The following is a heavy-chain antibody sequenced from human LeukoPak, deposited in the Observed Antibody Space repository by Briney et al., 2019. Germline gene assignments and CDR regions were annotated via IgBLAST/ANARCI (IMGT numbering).Heavy chain of an antibody. D-gene: IGHD5-18*01. CDR3: AKVDTAMVEFDY. CDR2: ISGSGGST. V-gene: IGHV3-23*01. J-gene: IGHJ4*02. CDR1: GFTVSSNY. Sequence: GGSLRLSCAASGFTVSSNYMSRVRQAPGKGLEWVSAISGSGGSTYYADSVKGRFTISRDNSKNTLYLQMNSLRAEDTAVYYCAKVDTAMVEFDYWGQGTLVTVSS.